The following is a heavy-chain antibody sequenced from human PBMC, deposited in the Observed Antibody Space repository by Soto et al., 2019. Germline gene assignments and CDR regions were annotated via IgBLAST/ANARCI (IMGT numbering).Heavy chain of an antibody. Sequence: LRLSCAASGFTFDTYWMNWVRQAPGKGPEWLSGINSDGTTSSYADSVKGRFTISRDNARNTLSLQMNSLRADDTAVYYCARLSGDHSAFFSYGMDAWGQGTTVTVSS. CDR2: INSDGTTS. V-gene: IGHV3-74*01. CDR1: GFTFDTYW. CDR3: ARLSGDHSAFFSYGMDA. J-gene: IGHJ6*02. D-gene: IGHD2-21*01.